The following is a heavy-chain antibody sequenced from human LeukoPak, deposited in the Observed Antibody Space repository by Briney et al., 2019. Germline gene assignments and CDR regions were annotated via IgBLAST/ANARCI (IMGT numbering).Heavy chain of an antibody. Sequence: ASVKVSCKASGYTFTSYGINWVRQATGQGLEWMGWMNPNSGNTGYAQKFQGRVTMTRNTSISTAYMELSSLRSEDTAVYYCARGQSSSGALYYYYYGMDVWGQGTTVTVSS. D-gene: IGHD3-22*01. CDR2: MNPNSGNT. CDR1: GYTFTSYG. J-gene: IGHJ6*02. V-gene: IGHV1-8*01. CDR3: ARGQSSSGALYYYYYGMDV.